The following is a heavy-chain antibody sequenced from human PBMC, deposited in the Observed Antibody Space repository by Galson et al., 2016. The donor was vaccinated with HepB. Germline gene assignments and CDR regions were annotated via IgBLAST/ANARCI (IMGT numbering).Heavy chain of an antibody. CDR1: GLTFTGYA. D-gene: IGHD3-10*01. V-gene: IGHV3-30-3*01. CDR2: ISYDGSNK. J-gene: IGHJ6*02. Sequence: SLRLSCAASGLTFTGYAIHWVRQAPGKGLEWVAVISYDGSNKYYADSVKGRFTISRDNSKNTPYLQVNSLRAADTALYYCARVPIPVITGRGMYYYGMDVWGQGTTVTVSS. CDR3: ARVPIPVITGRGMYYYGMDV.